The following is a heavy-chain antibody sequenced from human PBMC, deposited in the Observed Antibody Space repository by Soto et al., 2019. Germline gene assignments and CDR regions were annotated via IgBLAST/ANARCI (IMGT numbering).Heavy chain of an antibody. V-gene: IGHV4-59*01. Sequence: SETLSLTCTVTGVSISTYYWSWIRQPPGKRLERLGYLYFNGNTDYNPSLKSRVTISVDTSKNQFSLRVNSVIAADTAVYYCARDAFCWGGSCYSHDTWLDPWSQGTLVTVS. D-gene: IGHD2-15*01. CDR1: GVSISTYY. J-gene: IGHJ5*02. CDR3: ARDAFCWGGSCYSHDTWLDP. CDR2: LYFNGNT.